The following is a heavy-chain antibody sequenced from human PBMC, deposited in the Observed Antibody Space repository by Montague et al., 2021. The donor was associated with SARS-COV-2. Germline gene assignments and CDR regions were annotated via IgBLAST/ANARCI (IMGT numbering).Heavy chain of an antibody. Sequence: PALVKPTQTLTLTCTFSGFSLSTSGMGVSWIRQPPGKALEWLALIDWDDDKYYSTSLKTRLTISKDTSKNQVVLTMTNMDPVDTATYYCARRYGTTVVTRAFDYWGQGTLVTVSS. CDR3: ARRYGTTVVTRAFDY. D-gene: IGHD4-23*01. CDR1: GFSLSTSGMG. J-gene: IGHJ4*02. CDR2: IDWDDDK. V-gene: IGHV2-70*01.